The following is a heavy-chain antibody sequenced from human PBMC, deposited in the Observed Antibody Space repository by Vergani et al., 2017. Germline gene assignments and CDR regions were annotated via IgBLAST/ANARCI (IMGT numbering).Heavy chain of an antibody. CDR1: GGSFSGYY. Sequence: QVQLQQWGAGLLKPSETLSLTCAVYGGSFSGYYWSWIRQPPGKGLEWIGEINHSGSTNYNPSLKSRVTISVDTSKNQFSLKLSSVTAADTAVYYCAREGGGNSGLDYWGQGTLVTVSS. D-gene: IGHD4-23*01. V-gene: IGHV4-34*01. CDR2: INHSGST. J-gene: IGHJ4*02. CDR3: AREGGGNSGLDY.